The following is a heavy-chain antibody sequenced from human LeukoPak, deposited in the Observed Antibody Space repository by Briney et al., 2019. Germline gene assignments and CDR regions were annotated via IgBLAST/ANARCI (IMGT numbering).Heavy chain of an antibody. D-gene: IGHD5-24*01. Sequence: PGGSLTLSCPASGFTFSNYAMNWLRQPPGKELDWVSRISASVGATYYAPSVRGRFSIYSHNYKNTVYLQMNSQRAEDTAVYKCPKKRSGYNYGSVDYWGQGTLVTVSS. CDR1: GFTFSNYA. CDR3: PKKRSGYNYGSVDY. CDR2: ISASVGAT. V-gene: IGHV3-23*01. J-gene: IGHJ4*02.